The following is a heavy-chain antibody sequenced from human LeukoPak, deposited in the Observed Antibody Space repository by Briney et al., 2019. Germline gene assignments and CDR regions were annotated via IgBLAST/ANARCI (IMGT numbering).Heavy chain of an antibody. CDR2: INHSGYT. Sequence: SETLSLTCAVYGESSFSSYYWSWIRQTPGGALEWIGEINHSGYTNYNPSLKSRVTLSIDTSKNQFSLRVPSVTAADTAVYYCSRQVVGNDYWGQGTLVTVSS. D-gene: IGHD3-22*01. J-gene: IGHJ4*02. CDR1: GESSFSSYY. CDR3: SRQVVGNDY. V-gene: IGHV4-34*01.